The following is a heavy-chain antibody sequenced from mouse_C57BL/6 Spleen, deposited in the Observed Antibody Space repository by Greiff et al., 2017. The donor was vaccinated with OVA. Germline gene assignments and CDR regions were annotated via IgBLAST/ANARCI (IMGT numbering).Heavy chain of an antibody. Sequence: VKLVESGAELVRPGASVKLSCKASGYTFTDYYINWVKQRPGQGLAWIARIYPGSGNTYYNEKFKGKATLPAEKSSSTAYMQLSSLTSEDSAVYFCARNGDPITTVVENWYVDVWGTGTTVTVSS. CDR1: GYTFTDYY. CDR2: IYPGSGNT. CDR3: ARNGDPITTVVENWYVDV. J-gene: IGHJ1*03. V-gene: IGHV1-76*01. D-gene: IGHD1-1*01.